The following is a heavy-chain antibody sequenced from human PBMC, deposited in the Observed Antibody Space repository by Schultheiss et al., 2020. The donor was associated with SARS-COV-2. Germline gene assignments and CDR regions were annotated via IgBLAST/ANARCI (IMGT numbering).Heavy chain of an antibody. J-gene: IGHJ3*02. CDR1: GYTFTGYY. CDR3: ARGLELGMVVDAFDI. Sequence: GESLKISCKASGYTFTGYYMHWVRQAPGQGLEWMGWMNPNSGNTGYAQKFQGRVTMTRNTSISTAYMELSSLRSEDTAVYYCARGLELGMVVDAFDIWGQGTMVTVSS. V-gene: IGHV1-8*02. CDR2: MNPNSGNT. D-gene: IGHD3-22*01.